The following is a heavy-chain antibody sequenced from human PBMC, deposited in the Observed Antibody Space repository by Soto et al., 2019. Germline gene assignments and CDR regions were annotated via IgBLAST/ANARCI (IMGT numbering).Heavy chain of an antibody. CDR2: INHSGST. V-gene: IGHV4-34*01. J-gene: IGHJ4*02. Sequence: QVQLQQWGAGLLKPSETRSLTCAVYGGSFSGYYWSWIRQPPGKGLEWIGEINHSGSTNYNPSLKSRVTISVDTSKNQFSLQLSSVTAADTAVYYCARGLAITGTTSYFDYWGQGTLVTVSS. CDR3: ARGLAITGTTSYFDY. D-gene: IGHD1-7*01. CDR1: GGSFSGYY.